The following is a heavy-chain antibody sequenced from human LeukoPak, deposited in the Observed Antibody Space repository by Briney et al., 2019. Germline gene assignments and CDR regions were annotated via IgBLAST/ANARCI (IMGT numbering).Heavy chain of an antibody. J-gene: IGHJ4*02. CDR2: IYYSGST. CDR1: GGSISSSSYY. CDR3: ARLDGYKQLY. Sequence: SETLSLTCTVSGGSISSSSYYWGWIRQPPGKGLEWIGSIYYSGSTYYNPSLKSRVTISVDTSKNQFSLKLSSVTAADTAVYYCARLDGYKQLYWGQGTLVTVSS. D-gene: IGHD5-24*01. V-gene: IGHV4-39*01.